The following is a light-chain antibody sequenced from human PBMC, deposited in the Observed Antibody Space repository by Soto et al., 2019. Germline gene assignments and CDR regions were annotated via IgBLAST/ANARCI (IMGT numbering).Light chain of an antibody. CDR3: SSYTDRKNLV. CDR2: DVT. CDR1: SRDIGGYNS. J-gene: IGLJ1*01. V-gene: IGLV2-8*01. Sequence: QSVLTQSPSASGSPGQSVTISRTGTSRDIGGYNSVSWYQQHPGKAPKVRFYDVTKRPSGVPDRFSGSKSGNTASLTVSALQAEEEADYYCSSYTDRKNLVFGTGTKVTVL.